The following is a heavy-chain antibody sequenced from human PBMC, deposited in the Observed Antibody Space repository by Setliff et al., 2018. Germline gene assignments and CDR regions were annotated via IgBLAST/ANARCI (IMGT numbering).Heavy chain of an antibody. CDR1: GYSCSNFW. CDR3: ARQKSTGSGNNWFDP. V-gene: IGHV5-51*01. D-gene: IGHD3-10*01. CDR2: IYPGDSDT. Sequence: GESLKISCKGSGYSCSNFWIGWVRQMPGKGLEWMGIIYPGDSDTRYNPSFQGRVTMSADKSINTAYLQWSSLKASDTAIYYCARQKSTGSGNNWFDPWGQGTLVTVSS. J-gene: IGHJ5*02.